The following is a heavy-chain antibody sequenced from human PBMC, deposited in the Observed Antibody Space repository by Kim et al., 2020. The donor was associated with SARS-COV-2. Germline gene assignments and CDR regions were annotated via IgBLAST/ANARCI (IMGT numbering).Heavy chain of an antibody. CDR1: GGTFSSYA. CDR3: ARAITMVRGANTKTYYYGMDV. D-gene: IGHD3-10*01. Sequence: SVKVSCKASGGTFSSYAISWVRQAPGQGLEWMGGIIPIFGTANYAQKFQGRVTITADESTSTAYMELSSLRSEDTAVYYCARAITMVRGANTKTYYYGMDVWGQGTTVTVSS. V-gene: IGHV1-69*13. CDR2: IIPIFGTA. J-gene: IGHJ6*02.